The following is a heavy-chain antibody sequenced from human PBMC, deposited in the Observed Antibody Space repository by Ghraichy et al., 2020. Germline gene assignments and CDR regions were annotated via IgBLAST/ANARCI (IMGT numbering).Heavy chain of an antibody. Sequence: ETLSLTCAASGFSFNTYSMNWVRQIPGKGLEWVASISRDSMYIFYADSVKGRFTVSRDNAKNSLFLQMNSLRGEDTAVYYCVRGGSGYWGQGTLVTVSS. CDR3: VRGGSGY. CDR2: ISRDSMYI. V-gene: IGHV3-21*06. D-gene: IGHD3-16*01. CDR1: GFSFNTYS. J-gene: IGHJ4*02.